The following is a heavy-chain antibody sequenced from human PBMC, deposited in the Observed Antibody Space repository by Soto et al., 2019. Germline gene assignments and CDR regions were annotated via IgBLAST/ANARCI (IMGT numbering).Heavy chain of an antibody. CDR2: IYYSGST. V-gene: IGHV4-30-4*01. D-gene: IGHD3-3*01. J-gene: IGHJ5*02. CDR1: GGSISSGDYY. CDR3: ARGRGTIFGVARWFEP. Sequence: TLSLTCTVSGGSISSGDYYWSWIRQPPGKGLEWIGYIYYSGSTYYNPSLKSRVTISVDTSKNQFSLKLSSVTAADTAVYYCARGRGTIFGVARWFEPWGQGTLVTVSS.